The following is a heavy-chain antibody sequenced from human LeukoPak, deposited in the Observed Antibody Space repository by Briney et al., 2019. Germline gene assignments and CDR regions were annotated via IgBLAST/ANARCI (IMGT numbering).Heavy chain of an antibody. D-gene: IGHD3-22*01. Sequence: GGSLRLSCAASGFTVSSNYMSWVRKAPGKGLEWVAVIWYDGTNKYYVDSVKGRFTISRDNAKNTLYLQMNSLRAGDTAVYYCARAAYDSSGYLTLWGQGTQVTVSS. CDR3: ARAAYDSSGYLTL. CDR2: IWYDGTNK. V-gene: IGHV3-33*08. J-gene: IGHJ4*02. CDR1: GFTVSSNY.